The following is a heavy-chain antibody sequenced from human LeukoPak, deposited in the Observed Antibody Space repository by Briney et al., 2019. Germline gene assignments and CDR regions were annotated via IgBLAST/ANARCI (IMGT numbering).Heavy chain of an antibody. CDR2: ISGSGAVT. CDR1: GFTFTSYA. D-gene: IGHD4-17*01. J-gene: IGHJ4*02. CDR3: ARDRYGDYSADS. V-gene: IGHV3-23*01. Sequence: GGSLRLSCAASGFTFTSYAMSWVRQAPGKGLEWVSGISGSGAVTYYADSVKGRFTISRGTSKNTLYLQMSSLRAEDTALYYCARDRYGDYSADSWGQGTLVTVSS.